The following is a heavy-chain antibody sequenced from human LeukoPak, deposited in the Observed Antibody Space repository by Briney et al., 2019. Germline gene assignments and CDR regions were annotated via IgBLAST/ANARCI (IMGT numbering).Heavy chain of an antibody. CDR1: GFTFSSYG. CDR3: AASSSWFLYYFDY. CDR2: IRYDGSNT. J-gene: IGHJ4*02. Sequence: GGSLRLSCAASGFTFSSYGMHWVRQAPGKGLEWVAFIRYDGSNTYYADSVKGRFTISRDNSKNTLYLQMNSLRAEDTAVYYCAASSSWFLYYFDYWGQGTLVTVSS. D-gene: IGHD6-13*01. V-gene: IGHV3-30*02.